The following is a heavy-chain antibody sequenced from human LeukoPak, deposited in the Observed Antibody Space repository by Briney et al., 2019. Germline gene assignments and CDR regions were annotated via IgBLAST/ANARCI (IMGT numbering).Heavy chain of an antibody. CDR3: VRVAWLDYHGMDV. CDR1: GFTFRTYD. Sequence: GGSLRLSCEASGFTFRTYDLHWVRQVKGIGLESVSGIGTAGDTYYAGSVKGRFTMSRENAKNSLYLQMNGLRAGDTAIYYCVRVAWLDYHGMDVWGQGTTVTVSS. V-gene: IGHV3-13*01. J-gene: IGHJ6*02. D-gene: IGHD5-12*01. CDR2: IGTAGDT.